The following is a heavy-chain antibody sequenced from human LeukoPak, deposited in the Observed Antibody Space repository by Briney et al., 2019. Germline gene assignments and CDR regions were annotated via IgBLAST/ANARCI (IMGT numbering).Heavy chain of an antibody. Sequence: PSEPLSLTCTVSGGSISSYSWSWLRPPPGEGLEWIGYIYYSGSTNYNPSLRSRVTISVDTSKNQFSLKLSSVTTADTAIYYCARHVYSSSPFDYWGQGTLVTVSS. CDR1: GGSISSYS. D-gene: IGHD6-13*01. CDR2: IYYSGST. V-gene: IGHV4-59*08. CDR3: ARHVYSSSPFDY. J-gene: IGHJ4*02.